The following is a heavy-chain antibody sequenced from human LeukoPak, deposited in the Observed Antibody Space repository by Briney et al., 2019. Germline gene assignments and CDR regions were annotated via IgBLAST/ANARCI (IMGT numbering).Heavy chain of an antibody. D-gene: IGHD3-22*01. V-gene: IGHV3-66*01. CDR1: GFTFSSYA. CDR2: IYSGGST. Sequence: GGSLRLSCAASGFTFSSYAMSWVRQAPGKGLEWVSVIYSGGSTYYADSVKGRFTISRDNSKNTVYLQMNSLRAEDTAVYYCARDPGPYYYDSSGYYLAAFDIWGQGTMVTVSS. J-gene: IGHJ3*02. CDR3: ARDPGPYYYDSSGYYLAAFDI.